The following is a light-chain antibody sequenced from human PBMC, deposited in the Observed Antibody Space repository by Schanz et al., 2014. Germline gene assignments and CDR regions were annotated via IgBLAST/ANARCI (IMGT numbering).Light chain of an antibody. CDR1: QSVNHY. Sequence: EVVLTQSPATLSLSPGERATLSCRASQSVNHYLAWYQQKPGQAPRLLIYGASSRATGIPARFSGSGSGTEFTLTISSLQPEDFAVYYCQQYEKWPLTFGGGTKVDI. J-gene: IGKJ4*01. CDR3: QQYEKWPLT. CDR2: GAS. V-gene: IGKV3-15*01.